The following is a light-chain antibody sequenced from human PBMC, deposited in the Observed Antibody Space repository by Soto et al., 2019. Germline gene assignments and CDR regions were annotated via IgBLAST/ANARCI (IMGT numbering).Light chain of an antibody. Sequence: EIVLTQSPGTLSLSPGERATLSCRAGQSASSRYLAWYQQKPGQAPRLLIYGASSRATGIPDRFSGSGSGTDFTLTISSLEPEDFAVYYCQQYGSSPWTFGQGTKLEIK. J-gene: IGKJ1*01. CDR3: QQYGSSPWT. CDR2: GAS. CDR1: QSASSRY. V-gene: IGKV3-20*01.